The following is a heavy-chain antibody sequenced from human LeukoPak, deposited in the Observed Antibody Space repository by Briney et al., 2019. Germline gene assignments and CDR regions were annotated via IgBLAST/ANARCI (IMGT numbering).Heavy chain of an antibody. V-gene: IGHV4-4*07. CDR1: GGSISSYN. Sequence: SETLSLTCTVSGGSISSYNWRWIRPPAGEGVEGIRLIYTSGSTNYNLSLKSRVTMSVNTSKNQLSLKLSSVGAGETAVYYCRRDMMGATIILTYCYYGMDVWGQGTTVTVSS. J-gene: IGHJ6*02. D-gene: IGHD5-12*01. CDR3: RRDMMGATIILTYCYYGMDV. CDR2: IYTSGST.